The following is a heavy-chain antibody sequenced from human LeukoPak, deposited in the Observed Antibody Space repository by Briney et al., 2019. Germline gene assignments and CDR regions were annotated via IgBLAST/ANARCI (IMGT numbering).Heavy chain of an antibody. V-gene: IGHV3-21*01. Sequence: PGGSLRLSCAASGFTFSSYSMNWVRQAPGKGLEWVSSISSSSSYIYYADSVKGRFTISRDNAKNSLYLQMNSLRAEDTAVYYCARVDNLVITGTTGVDYWGQGTLVTVSS. D-gene: IGHD1-7*01. CDR3: ARVDNLVITGTTGVDY. J-gene: IGHJ4*02. CDR2: ISSSSSYI. CDR1: GFTFSSYS.